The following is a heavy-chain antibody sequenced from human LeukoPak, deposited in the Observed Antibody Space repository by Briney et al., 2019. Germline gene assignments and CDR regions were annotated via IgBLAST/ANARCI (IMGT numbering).Heavy chain of an antibody. D-gene: IGHD6-13*01. CDR1: GYTFTSYY. CDR2: INPSGGST. J-gene: IGHJ3*02. Sequence: GSVKVSCKASGYTFTSYYMHWVRQAPGQGLEWMGIINPSGGSTSYAQKSQGRVTMTRDTSTSTVYMELSSLRSEDTAVYYRARRAAAGHDAFDIWGQGTMVTVSS. V-gene: IGHV1-46*01. CDR3: ARRAAAGHDAFDI.